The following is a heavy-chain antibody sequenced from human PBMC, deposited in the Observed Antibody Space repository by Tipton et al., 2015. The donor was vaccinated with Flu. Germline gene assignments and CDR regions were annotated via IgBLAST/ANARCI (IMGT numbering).Heavy chain of an antibody. D-gene: IGHD2-15*01. CDR3: ARVERGYCTGGNCYSDWYFDL. Sequence: LRLSCAASGFTFSDFYMDWIRQTPGKGLGWLGYIHNSGTTNYHSSLKSRVTMSMDTSRNQFSLRLTSVTAADTAVYFCARVERGYCTGGNCYSDWYFDLWGRGTMVTVSS. CDR2: IHNSGTT. V-gene: IGHV4-59*01. J-gene: IGHJ2*01. CDR1: GFTFSDFY.